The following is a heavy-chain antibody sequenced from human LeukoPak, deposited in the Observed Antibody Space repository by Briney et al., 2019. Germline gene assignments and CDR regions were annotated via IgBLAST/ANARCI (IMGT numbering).Heavy chain of an antibody. Sequence: GWSLRLSCAASGFAFDDHAMHWVRLVPGKGLEWVSGIDWNSGDSGYADSVKGRFTISRDNAKNSLYLQMNSLRAEDTALYYCVKDRKSRDLDSLDIWGQGTMVTVFS. J-gene: IGHJ3*02. CDR1: GFAFDDHA. CDR3: VKDRKSRDLDSLDI. D-gene: IGHD2-2*03. V-gene: IGHV3-9*01. CDR2: IDWNSGDS.